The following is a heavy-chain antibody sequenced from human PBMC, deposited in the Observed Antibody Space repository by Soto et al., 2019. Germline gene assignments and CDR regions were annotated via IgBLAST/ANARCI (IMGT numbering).Heavy chain of an antibody. CDR3: ARDSDFWSGYYDY. V-gene: IGHV4-59*01. D-gene: IGHD3-3*01. CDR2: IYYSGST. CDR1: GGSIRSYY. Sequence: SETQSLTCTVSGGSIRSYYWSWIRQPPGKGLEWIGYIYYSGSTNYNPSLKSRVTISVDTSKNQFSLKLSSVTAADTAVYYCARDSDFWSGYYDYWGQGTLVTVSS. J-gene: IGHJ4*02.